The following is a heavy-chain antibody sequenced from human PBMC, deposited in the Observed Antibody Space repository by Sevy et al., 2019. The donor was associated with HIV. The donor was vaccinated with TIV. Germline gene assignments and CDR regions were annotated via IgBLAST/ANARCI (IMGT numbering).Heavy chain of an antibody. CDR3: ARDRHYYDSSGDAFDI. Sequence: GGSLRLSCAASEFTFSSYGMSWVRQAPGKGLEWVANIKQDGSEKYHVDSVKGRFTSSRDNAKNSLYLQMNSLRAEDRAVYYGARDRHYYDSSGDAFDIWGQGTMVTVSS. CDR1: EFTFSSYG. D-gene: IGHD3-22*01. V-gene: IGHV3-7*01. J-gene: IGHJ3*02. CDR2: IKQDGSEK.